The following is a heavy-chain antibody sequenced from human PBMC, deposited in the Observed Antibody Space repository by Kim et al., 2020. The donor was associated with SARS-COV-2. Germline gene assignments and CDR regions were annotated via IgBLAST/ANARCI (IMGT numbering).Heavy chain of an antibody. J-gene: IGHJ4*02. Sequence: GGSLRLSCVASGFTFTNAWMNWVRQAPGKGLEWVGRVKTKTDGGTTDYAAPVKDRFTISRDDSKSTVYLQMNSLKTEDTAVYYCAAYGGHDYWGQGTLVTVSS. CDR2: VKTKTDGGTT. V-gene: IGHV3-15*01. CDR1: GFTFTNAW. D-gene: IGHD4-17*01. CDR3: AAYGGHDY.